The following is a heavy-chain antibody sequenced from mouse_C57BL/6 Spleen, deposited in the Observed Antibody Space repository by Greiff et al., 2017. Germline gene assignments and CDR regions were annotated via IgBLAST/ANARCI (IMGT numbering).Heavy chain of an antibody. J-gene: IGHJ2*01. V-gene: IGHV2-2*01. CDR1: GFSLTSYG. CDR3: ANYDCYRDY. Sequence: QVQLQQSGPGLVQPSQSLSISCKVSGFSLTSYGVHWVRQSPGKGLEWLGVIWSGGSTDYNAAFISRLSIRKDNSKSQVFFKMNSLRADDTAIYYCANYDCYRDYWGQGTTLTVSS. D-gene: IGHD2-3*01. CDR2: IWSGGST.